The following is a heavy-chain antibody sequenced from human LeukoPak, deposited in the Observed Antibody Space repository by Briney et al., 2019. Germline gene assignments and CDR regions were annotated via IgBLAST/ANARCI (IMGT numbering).Heavy chain of an antibody. D-gene: IGHD5-12*01. V-gene: IGHV1-18*01. J-gene: IGHJ4*02. CDR3: ARSPAVVATDYFDY. CDR1: GYTFTSYG. CDR2: ISAYNGNT. Sequence: GASVKVSCKVSGYTFTSYGISWVRQAPGQGLEWMGWISAYNGNTNYAQKLQGRVTMTTDTSTSTAYMELRSLRSDDTAVYYCARSPAVVATDYFDYWGQGTLVTVSS.